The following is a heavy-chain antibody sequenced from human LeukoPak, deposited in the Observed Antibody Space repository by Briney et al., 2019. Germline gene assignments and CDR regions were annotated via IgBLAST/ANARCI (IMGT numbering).Heavy chain of an antibody. J-gene: IGHJ4*02. V-gene: IGHV1-18*01. CDR2: ISAYNGNT. CDR3: ARDFNVLRYFDWLAHSYYFDY. CDR1: GYTFTSHG. D-gene: IGHD3-9*01. Sequence: ASVKVSCKASGYTFTSHGISWVRQAPGQGLEWMGWISAYNGNTNYAQKLQGRVTMTTDTSTSTAYMGLRSLRSDDTAVYYCARDFNVLRYFDWLAHSYYFDYWGQGTLVTVSS.